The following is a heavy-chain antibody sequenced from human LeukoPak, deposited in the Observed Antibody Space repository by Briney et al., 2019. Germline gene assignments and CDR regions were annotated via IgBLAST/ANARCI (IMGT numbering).Heavy chain of an antibody. Sequence: SETLSLTCTVSGGSISSYYWSWIRQPAGKGLEWIGRIYTSGSTNYNPSLKSRVTMSVDTSKNQFSLKLSSVTAADTAVYYCARSPLTYYGSGSYYPDAFDIWGQGTMVTVSS. V-gene: IGHV4-4*07. CDR3: ARSPLTYYGSGSYYPDAFDI. D-gene: IGHD3-10*01. J-gene: IGHJ3*02. CDR1: GGSISSYY. CDR2: IYTSGST.